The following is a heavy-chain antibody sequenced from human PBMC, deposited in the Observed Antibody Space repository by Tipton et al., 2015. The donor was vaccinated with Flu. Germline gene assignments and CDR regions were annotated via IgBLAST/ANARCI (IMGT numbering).Heavy chain of an antibody. CDR2: IYTSGST. V-gene: IGHV4-61*02. D-gene: IGHD3-10*01. CDR1: GGSISSGSYY. J-gene: IGHJ5*02. Sequence: TLSLTCTVSGGSISSGSYYWSWIRQPAGKGLEWIGRIYTSGSTNYNPSLKSRVTISVDTSKNQFSLKLSSVTAADTAGYYCARHLFGEKDWFDPWGQGTLVTVSS. CDR3: ARHLFGEKDWFDP.